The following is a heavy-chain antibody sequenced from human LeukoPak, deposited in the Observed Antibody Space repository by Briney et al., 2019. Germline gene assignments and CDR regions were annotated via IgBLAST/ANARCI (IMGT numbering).Heavy chain of an antibody. CDR1: GFTFSSYG. D-gene: IGHD3-3*01. J-gene: IGHJ6*03. CDR3: ARSYYDFWSGYTDYYYYYYMDV. CDR2: ISGSGGST. Sequence: GGSLRLSCAASGFTFSSYGMSWVRQAPGKGLEWVSAISGSGGSTYYADSVKGRFTISRDNSKNTLYLQINSLRAEDTAVYYCARSYYDFWSGYTDYYYYYYMDVWGKGTTVTVSS. V-gene: IGHV3-23*01.